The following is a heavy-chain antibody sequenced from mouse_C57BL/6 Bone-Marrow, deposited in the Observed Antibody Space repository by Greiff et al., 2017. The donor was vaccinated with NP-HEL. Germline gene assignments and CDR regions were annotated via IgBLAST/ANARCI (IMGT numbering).Heavy chain of an antibody. CDR2: IYPSDSET. J-gene: IGHJ3*01. CDR1: GYTFTSYW. V-gene: IGHV1-61*01. Sequence: QVQLQQPGAELVRPGSSVKLSCKASGYTFTSYWMDWVKQRPGQGLEWIGNIYPSDSETHYNQKFKDKATLTVDKSSSTAYMQLSSPTSEDSAVYYCARWGVYGNYAWFAYWGQGTLVTVSA. CDR3: ARWGVYGNYAWFAY. D-gene: IGHD2-1*01.